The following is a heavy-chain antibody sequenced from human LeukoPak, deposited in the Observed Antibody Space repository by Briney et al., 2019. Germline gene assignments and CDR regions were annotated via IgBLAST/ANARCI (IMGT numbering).Heavy chain of an antibody. Sequence: ASVKVSCKASGYTFTSYAMHWVRQAPGQRLEWMGWINAGNGNTKYSQKFQGRVTITRDTSASTAYMELSSLRSEDTAVYYCARGLKARHYYYYYYMDVWGKGTTVTVSS. CDR2: INAGNGNT. J-gene: IGHJ6*03. CDR1: GYTFTSYA. CDR3: ARGLKARHYYYYYYMDV. V-gene: IGHV1-3*01.